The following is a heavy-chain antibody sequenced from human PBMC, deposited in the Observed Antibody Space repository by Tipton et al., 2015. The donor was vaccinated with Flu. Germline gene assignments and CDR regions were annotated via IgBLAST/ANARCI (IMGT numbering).Heavy chain of an antibody. CDR1: GFTFSSYW. J-gene: IGHJ4*02. D-gene: IGHD1-1*01. V-gene: IGHV3-74*01. CDR3: ARGFSASQQLTTGY. CDR2: IDSGGRGT. Sequence: SLRLSCEASGFTFSSYWMYWDRQAPGKGLVWVSRIDSGGRGTVYADSVQGRFTISRDNVRNTLYLQMDNLRAEDTAVYYCARGFSASQQLTTGYWGQGTLVTVSS.